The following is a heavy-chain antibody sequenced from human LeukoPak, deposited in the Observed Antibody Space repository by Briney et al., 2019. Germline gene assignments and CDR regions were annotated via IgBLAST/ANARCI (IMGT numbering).Heavy chain of an antibody. V-gene: IGHV1-2*02. J-gene: IGHJ4*02. D-gene: IGHD3-22*01. CDR1: GYTFTGYY. CDR3: ARHSQWLLLSYDY. Sequence: ASVKVSCKASGYTFTGYYMHWVRQAPGQGLEWMGWINPNSGGTNYAQKFQGRVTMTRDTSISTAYMELSRLRSDDTAVYYCARHSQWLLLSYDYWGQGTLVTVSS. CDR2: INPNSGGT.